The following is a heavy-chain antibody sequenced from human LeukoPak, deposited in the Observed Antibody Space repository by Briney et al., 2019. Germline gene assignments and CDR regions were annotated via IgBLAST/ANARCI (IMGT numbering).Heavy chain of an antibody. CDR1: GYTFTSYG. V-gene: IGHV1-18*01. CDR2: ISAYNGNT. D-gene: IGHD5-18*01. J-gene: IGHJ5*02. Sequence: ASVEVSCKASGYTFTSYGISWVRQAPGQGLEWMGWISAYNGNTNYAQKLQGRVTMTTDTSTSTAYMELRSLRSDDTAVYYCARGAGDTAKNNWFDPWGQGTLVTVSS. CDR3: ARGAGDTAKNNWFDP.